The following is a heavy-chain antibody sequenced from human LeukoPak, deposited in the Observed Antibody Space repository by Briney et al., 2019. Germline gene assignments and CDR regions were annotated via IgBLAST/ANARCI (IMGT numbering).Heavy chain of an antibody. CDR2: INPNSGGT. Sequence: ASVKVSCKASGYTFTSYGISWVRQAPGQGLEWMGWINPNSGGTNYAQKFQGRVTMTRDTSISTAYMELSRLRSDDTAVYYCASGAAAGTGNWFDPWGQGTLVTVPS. V-gene: IGHV1-2*02. CDR3: ASGAAAGTGNWFDP. J-gene: IGHJ5*02. CDR1: GYTFTSYG. D-gene: IGHD6-13*01.